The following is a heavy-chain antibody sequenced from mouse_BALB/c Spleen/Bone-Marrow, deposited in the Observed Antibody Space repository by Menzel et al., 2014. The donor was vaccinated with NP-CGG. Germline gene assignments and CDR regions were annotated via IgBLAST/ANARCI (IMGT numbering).Heavy chain of an antibody. CDR2: IDPANGNT. CDR3: ARGDYGGFAH. D-gene: IGHD2-4*01. CDR1: GFKFKDTY. V-gene: IGHV14-3*02. Sequence: DVQLQESGAELVKPGASVKLSCTVSGFKFKDTYMHWVKQSLEQGLEWIGMIDPANGNTKYDPKFQGKATITAGTSSNTAYLQLSSLTSEDTAVYYCARGDYGGFAHRRQATLVTVSA. J-gene: IGHJ3*01.